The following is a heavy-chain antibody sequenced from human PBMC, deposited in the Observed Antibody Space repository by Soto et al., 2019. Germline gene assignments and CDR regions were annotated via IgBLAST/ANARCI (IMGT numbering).Heavy chain of an antibody. Sequence: GSVKVSCKASGYTFTSYYMHWVRQAPGQGLEWMGIINPSGGSTSYAQKFQGRVTMTRDTSTSTVYMELSSLRSDDTAVYYCARIGTYYDILTGYYMPRHVWGQGTTVTVSS. J-gene: IGHJ6*02. D-gene: IGHD3-9*01. CDR3: ARIGTYYDILTGYYMPRHV. CDR2: INPSGGST. V-gene: IGHV1-46*01. CDR1: GYTFTSYY.